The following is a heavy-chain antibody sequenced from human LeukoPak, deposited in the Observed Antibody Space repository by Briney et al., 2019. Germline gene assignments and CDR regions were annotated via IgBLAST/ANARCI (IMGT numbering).Heavy chain of an antibody. D-gene: IGHD2-2*01. J-gene: IGHJ6*03. CDR1: GFTVSSNY. Sequence: GGSLRLSCAASGFTVSSNYMSWVRQAPGKGLEWVSIIYSCGSTYYADSVKGRFTISRDNSKNTLYLQMNSLRAEDTAVYYCARYRSVGSYCSTTTLDMDVWGKGTTVTVSS. CDR2: IYSCGST. CDR3: ARYRSVGSYCSTTTLDMDV. V-gene: IGHV3-66*01.